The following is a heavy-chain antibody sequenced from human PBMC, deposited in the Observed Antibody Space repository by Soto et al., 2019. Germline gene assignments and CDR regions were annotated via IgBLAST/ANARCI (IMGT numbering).Heavy chain of an antibody. J-gene: IGHJ5*02. CDR2: IYQSGVT. V-gene: IGHV4-30-2*01. D-gene: IGHD6-19*01. Sequence: PSETLSLTCNMSGDSYSISTYSWGWIRQPPGKALQWIGFIYQSGVTSYNPSLASRVSISLDRSNNQRSLKLKSVTAADTAVYFFAGMPYTSGLSFNPWGPGTLVTVSS. CDR3: AGMPYTSGLSFNP. CDR1: GDSYSISTYS.